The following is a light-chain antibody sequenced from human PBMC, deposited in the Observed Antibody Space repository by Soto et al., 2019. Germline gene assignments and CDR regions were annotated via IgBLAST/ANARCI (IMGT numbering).Light chain of an antibody. CDR1: QSLVYSDGSAY. J-gene: IGKJ1*01. V-gene: IGKV2D-30*01. CDR3: MHGTYWT. Sequence: DVVMTQSPLSLPVTLGQPASMSCRSSQSLVYSDGSAYLSWFQQRPGQSPRRLIYKVAKWDSGVPDRFSGSGSGTDFKLEISRVEAEDVGIYYRMHGTYWTFGQGTKVEIK. CDR2: KVA.